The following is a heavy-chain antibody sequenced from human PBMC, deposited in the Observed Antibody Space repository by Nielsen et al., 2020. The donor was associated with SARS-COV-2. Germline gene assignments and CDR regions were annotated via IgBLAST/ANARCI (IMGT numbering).Heavy chain of an antibody. Sequence: GGSLRLSYAASGFTFSSYAMHWVRQAPGKGLEWVAVISYDGSNKYYADSVKGRFTISRDNSKNTLYLQMNSLRAEDTAVYYCARDYYDSSGSNAFDIWGQGTMVTVSS. CDR3: ARDYYDSSGSNAFDI. CDR1: GFTFSSYA. J-gene: IGHJ3*02. D-gene: IGHD3-22*01. V-gene: IGHV3-30-3*01. CDR2: ISYDGSNK.